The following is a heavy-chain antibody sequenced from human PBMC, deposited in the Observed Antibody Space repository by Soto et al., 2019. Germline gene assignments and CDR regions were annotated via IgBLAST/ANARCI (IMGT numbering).Heavy chain of an antibody. CDR1: GFTFNIYA. J-gene: IGHJ4*02. V-gene: IGHV3-23*01. CDR2: ISRYGDFT. Sequence: EVQLLESGGDVIQPGGSLRLSCAASGFTFNIYAMTWVRQAPGKGLEWVSAISRYGDFTYYADSVEDRFTISRDNYKNTMYLQMNSLRAEDTAVYYCAKDRYLDHDSRGYLFDNWGQGTLVTVSS. D-gene: IGHD3-22*01. CDR3: AKDRYLDHDSRGYLFDN.